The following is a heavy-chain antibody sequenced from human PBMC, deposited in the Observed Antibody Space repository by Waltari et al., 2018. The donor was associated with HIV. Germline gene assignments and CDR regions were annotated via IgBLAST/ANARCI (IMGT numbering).Heavy chain of an antibody. CDR2: IYSDGAI. CDR1: GIGVRSTY. V-gene: IGHV3-66*01. J-gene: IGHJ4*02. CDR3: ARDRGGNFWSAHKPGFLDY. Sequence: DVKLTESGGGLVPPGGSLRLSCEESGIGVRSTYVSWVPQAPGKGLGWVSVIYSDGAIHYADSVKGRFTVSRDTSNNVVYLQLNSLGVEDTAVYFCARDRGGNFWSAHKPGFLDYWGQGTLVSVSS. D-gene: IGHD3-3*01.